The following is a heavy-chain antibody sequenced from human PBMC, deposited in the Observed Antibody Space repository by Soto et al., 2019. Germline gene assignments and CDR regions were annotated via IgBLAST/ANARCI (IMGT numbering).Heavy chain of an antibody. CDR2: IYYSGST. J-gene: IGHJ6*02. V-gene: IGHV4-31*03. CDR1: GGSISRGGYY. D-gene: IGHD2-2*01. CDR3: ARDGVVVPAAGTYYGMYF. Sequence: TLSLTCTVSGGSISRGGYYWSWIRQHPGKGLEWIGYIYYSGSTYYNPSLKSRVTISVDTSKNQFSLKLSSVTAADTAVYYCARDGVVVPAAGTYYGMYFWGQGTTVTVSS.